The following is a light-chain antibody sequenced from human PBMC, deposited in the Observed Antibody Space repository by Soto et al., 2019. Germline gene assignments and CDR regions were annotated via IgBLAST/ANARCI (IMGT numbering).Light chain of an antibody. CDR2: AAS. CDR1: QGISSY. Sequence: IQMTQSPSSLSASVVDRVTITCRASQGISSYLAWYQQKPGKAPKLLIYAASTLQSGVPSRFSGSGSGTDFTLTISCLQSEDFATYYCQQYYSYPRTFGQGTKVDI. V-gene: IGKV1-8*01. CDR3: QQYYSYPRT. J-gene: IGKJ1*01.